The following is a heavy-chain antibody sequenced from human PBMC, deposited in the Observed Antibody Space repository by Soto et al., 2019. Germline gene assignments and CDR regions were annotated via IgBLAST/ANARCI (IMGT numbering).Heavy chain of an antibody. CDR3: ARDFTTAETPGDDFDY. V-gene: IGHV3-74*03. Sequence: EVLLLESGGGLVQPGGSLRLSCAVSGFTFGNYWMHWVRQAPGKGLMWVSRINGDGRITTYADSVEGRFTISRDNAKNTLSLEMYSLRAEDTAVYYCARDFTTAETPGDDFDYWGQGTLVTVSS. J-gene: IGHJ4*02. D-gene: IGHD4-17*01. CDR1: GFTFGNYW. CDR2: INGDGRIT.